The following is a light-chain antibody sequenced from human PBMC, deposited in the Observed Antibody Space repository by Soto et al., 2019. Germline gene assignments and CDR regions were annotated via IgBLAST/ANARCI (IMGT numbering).Light chain of an antibody. CDR2: GAS. J-gene: IGKJ1*01. V-gene: IGKV3-20*01. CDR1: QTVRNNY. CDR3: QQYGSSLTWT. Sequence: EFVLTQSPGTLSLSPGERATLSCRASQTVRNNYLAWYQQKPGQAPRLLIYGASNRATGIPDRFSGSGSGTDFTLTISRLEPEDFAVYYCQQYGSSLTWTFGQGTKVDI.